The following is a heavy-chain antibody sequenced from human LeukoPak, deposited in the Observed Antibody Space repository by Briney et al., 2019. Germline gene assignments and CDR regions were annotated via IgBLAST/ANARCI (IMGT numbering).Heavy chain of an antibody. CDR1: GFTFSSYW. J-gene: IGHJ4*02. Sequence: PGGALRLSCAASGFTFSSYWMSWVRQAPGKGLEWVANIKQDGSEKYYVDSVKGRFTISRDNAKNSLYLQMNSLRAEDTAVYYCARVGGRMDFWSGYYFDYWGQGTLVTVSS. V-gene: IGHV3-7*01. CDR2: IKQDGSEK. CDR3: ARVGGRMDFWSGYYFDY. D-gene: IGHD3-3*01.